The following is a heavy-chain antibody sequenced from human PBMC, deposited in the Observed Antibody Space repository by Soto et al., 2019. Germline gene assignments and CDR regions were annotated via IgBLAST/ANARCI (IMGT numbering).Heavy chain of an antibody. CDR2: IYYSGST. V-gene: IGHV4-59*01. D-gene: IGHD3-16*01. CDR3: AREGGQEDY. Sequence: SETLSLTCTVSGGSISSYYWSWIRQPPGKGLEWIGYIYYSGSTNYNPSLKSRVTISVDTSKNQFSLKLSSVTAADTAVYYCAREGGQEDYWGQGTLVTVSS. CDR1: GGSISSYY. J-gene: IGHJ4*02.